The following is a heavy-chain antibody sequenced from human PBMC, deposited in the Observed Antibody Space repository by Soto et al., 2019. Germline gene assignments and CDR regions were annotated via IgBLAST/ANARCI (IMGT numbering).Heavy chain of an antibody. CDR3: ARDSGYDLTQPGMDV. D-gene: IGHD5-12*01. CDR1: GFTFNNYD. V-gene: IGHV3-13*01. J-gene: IGHJ6*02. CDR2: IGAAGDT. Sequence: XESLLLSGAASGFTFNNYDMHWVRQATGKGLEWVAVIGAAGDTHYPGSVKGRFTISRENGKNSVYLQMNSLRAGDTAIYYCARDSGYDLTQPGMDVWGQGTTVTVSS.